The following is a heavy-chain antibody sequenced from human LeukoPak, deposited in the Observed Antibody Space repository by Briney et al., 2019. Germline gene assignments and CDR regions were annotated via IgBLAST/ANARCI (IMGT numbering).Heavy chain of an antibody. CDR1: GFTFGDYA. CDR3: TTNTLDSSGFSPNAFDI. CDR2: IRSKAYGGTT. J-gene: IGHJ3*02. V-gene: IGHV3-49*04. Sequence: GGSLRLSCTASGFTFGDYAMSWVRQAPGKGLEWVGFIRSKAYGGTTEYAASVKGRFTISRDDSKSIAYLQMNSLKTEDTAVYYCTTNTLDSSGFSPNAFDIWGQGTMVTVSS. D-gene: IGHD3-22*01.